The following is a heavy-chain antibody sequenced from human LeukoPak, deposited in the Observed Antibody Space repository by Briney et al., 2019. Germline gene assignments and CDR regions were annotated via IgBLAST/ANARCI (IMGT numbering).Heavy chain of an antibody. J-gene: IGHJ3*02. CDR3: ARVVVYDILTGYSADAFDI. V-gene: IGHV3-11*04. D-gene: IGHD3-9*01. Sequence: GGSLRLSCAASGFTFSDYYMSWIRQAPGKGLEWVSYISSSGRTIYYADSVKGRFTISRDNAKNSLYLQMNSLRAEDTAVYYCARVVVYDILTGYSADAFDIWGQGTMVTVSS. CDR2: ISSSGRTI. CDR1: GFTFSDYY.